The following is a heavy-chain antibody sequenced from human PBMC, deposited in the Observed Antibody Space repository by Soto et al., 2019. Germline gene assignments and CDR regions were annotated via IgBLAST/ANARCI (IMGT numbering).Heavy chain of an antibody. D-gene: IGHD3-9*01. J-gene: IGHJ6*02. CDR2: ISDDGSYK. CDR3: AKDRGQVRRYFGGVTDV. V-gene: IGHV3-30*18. Sequence: QVQLVESGGGVVQPGRSLRLSCAASGIAFRNYGMHWVRQAPGRGLVWVAVISDDGSYKNTADSVKGRFTNSRDNSKNALCLQMKSLRAEDTGVYYCAKDRGQVRRYFGGVTDVWGQGTTVSVSS. CDR1: GIAFRNYG.